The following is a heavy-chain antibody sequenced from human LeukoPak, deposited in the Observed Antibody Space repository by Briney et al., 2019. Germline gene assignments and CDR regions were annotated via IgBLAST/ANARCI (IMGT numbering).Heavy chain of an antibody. V-gene: IGHV3-48*04. CDR2: ISSSSSTI. J-gene: IGHJ4*02. Sequence: GGSLRLSCAASGFTFNTYSMSWVRQAPGKGLDWVSYISSSSSTIYYADSVKGRFTISRDNAKNSLYLQMNSLRAEDTAAYYCARGSVAGLNWGQGTLVTVSS. CDR1: GFTFNTYS. D-gene: IGHD6-19*01. CDR3: ARGSVAGLN.